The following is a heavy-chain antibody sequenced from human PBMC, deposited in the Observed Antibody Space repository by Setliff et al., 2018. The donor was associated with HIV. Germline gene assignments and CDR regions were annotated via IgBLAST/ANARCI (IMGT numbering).Heavy chain of an antibody. Sequence: ASVKVSCKASGFPFRSYGISWVRQAPGQGLEWMGWIRAYNGKTEYAQNFQGRVTMTTDISTSTAWTSTSTADMELRTLRYDDTAVYYCAIDPSRWVQPVTRITAFDIWGQGTMVTVSS. CDR1: GFPFRSYG. CDR3: AIDPSRWVQPVTRITAFDI. CDR2: IRAYNGKT. V-gene: IGHV1-18*01. D-gene: IGHD5-18*01. J-gene: IGHJ3*02.